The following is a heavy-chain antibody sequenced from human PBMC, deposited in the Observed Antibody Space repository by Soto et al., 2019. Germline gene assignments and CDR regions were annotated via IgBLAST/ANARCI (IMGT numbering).Heavy chain of an antibody. CDR3: ARDESAITMTVVVISSLDY. CDR2: ISTYNDNT. CDR1: GYTFTNSG. V-gene: IGHV1-18*04. Sequence: ASVKVSCKASGYTFTNSGISWVRQAPGQGLEWMGWISTYNDNTNYAQKFQGRVTMTTDTSPSTAYMELRRLRSDDTAVYYCARDESAITMTVVVISSLDYWGPGTLVTVSS. J-gene: IGHJ4*02. D-gene: IGHD3-22*01.